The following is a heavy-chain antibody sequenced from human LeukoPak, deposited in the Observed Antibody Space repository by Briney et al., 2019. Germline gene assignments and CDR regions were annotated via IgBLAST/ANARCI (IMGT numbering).Heavy chain of an antibody. V-gene: IGHV3-33*06. D-gene: IGHD3-22*01. J-gene: IGHJ4*02. CDR3: AKDIISESVVGITGFVY. CDR1: GFTFSSYG. Sequence: GESLKISCAASGFTFSSYGMHWVRQAPGEGLEWVAVILYDGSNKYYSDSVKGRFTISRDNSKHTLYLQMNSLRAEDTAVSYCAKDIISESVVGITGFVYWGQGTLVTVSS. CDR2: ILYDGSNK.